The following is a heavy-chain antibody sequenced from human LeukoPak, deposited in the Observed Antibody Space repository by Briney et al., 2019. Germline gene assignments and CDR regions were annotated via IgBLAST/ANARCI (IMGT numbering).Heavy chain of an antibody. CDR3: AKGGRAIHHFDY. Sequence: PGGSLRLSCAASGFTFSSYGMHWVRQAPGKGLEWVAVISYDGSNKYYADSVKGRFTISRDNSKNTLYLQMNSLRAEDTAVYYCAKGGRAIHHFDYWGQGTLVTVSS. J-gene: IGHJ4*02. D-gene: IGHD2-2*02. CDR1: GFTFSSYG. CDR2: ISYDGSNK. V-gene: IGHV3-30*18.